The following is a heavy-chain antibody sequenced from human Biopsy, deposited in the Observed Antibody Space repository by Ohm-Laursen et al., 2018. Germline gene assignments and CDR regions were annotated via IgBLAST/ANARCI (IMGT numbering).Heavy chain of an antibody. D-gene: IGHD2-15*01. J-gene: IGHJ4*02. CDR3: VSEVVGDTDH. CDR2: IWHDGSEK. Sequence: SLRLSCAASGFIFGDFGMHWVRQAPDKGPEWVAVIWHDGSEKYYAGSVKGRFSISRDNSKNTLNLQMNSLRVEDTAIYYCVSEVVGDTDHWGQGTLVTVSS. CDR1: GFIFGDFG. V-gene: IGHV3-33*01.